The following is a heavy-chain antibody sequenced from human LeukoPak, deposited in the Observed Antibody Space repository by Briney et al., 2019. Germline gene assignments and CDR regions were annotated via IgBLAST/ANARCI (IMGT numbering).Heavy chain of an antibody. CDR2: MNPNSGNT. J-gene: IGHJ4*02. D-gene: IGHD6-19*01. CDR3: ARSLEYAAVAGRLDFDY. Sequence: ASVTVSCKASGYTFTSYDINWVRQATGQGLEWMGWMNPNSGNTGYAQKFQGRVTITRNTSISTAYMELSSLRSEDTAVYYCARSLEYAAVAGRLDFDYWGQGTLVTVSS. V-gene: IGHV1-8*03. CDR1: GYTFTSYD.